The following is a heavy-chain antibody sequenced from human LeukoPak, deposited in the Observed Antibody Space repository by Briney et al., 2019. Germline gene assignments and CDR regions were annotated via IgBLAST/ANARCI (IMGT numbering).Heavy chain of an antibody. CDR1: GGSISSGGYS. V-gene: IGHV4-30-2*01. D-gene: IGHD4-17*01. Sequence: SEILSLTCAVSGGSISSGGYSWSWIRQPPGKGLEWIGYIYHSGSTYYNPSLKSRVIISVDRSKNQFSLKLSSVTAADTAVYYCARDQYGTFDYWGQGTLVTVSS. CDR2: IYHSGST. CDR3: ARDQYGTFDY. J-gene: IGHJ4*02.